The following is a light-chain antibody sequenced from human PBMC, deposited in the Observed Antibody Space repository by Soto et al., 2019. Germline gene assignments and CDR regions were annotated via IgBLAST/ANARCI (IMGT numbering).Light chain of an antibody. CDR1: DKDIGTYNL. Sequence: QSALTKPASVSGSPGQSITISCTGTDKDIGTYNLVSWYQQCPGTAPKVIIFDVSSRPSGVSSRFSGSKSGNTASLTISALQAEDEADYYCCSYGGSRPYVFGTGTKLTVL. J-gene: IGLJ1*01. CDR2: DVS. V-gene: IGLV2-23*02. CDR3: CSYGGSRPYV.